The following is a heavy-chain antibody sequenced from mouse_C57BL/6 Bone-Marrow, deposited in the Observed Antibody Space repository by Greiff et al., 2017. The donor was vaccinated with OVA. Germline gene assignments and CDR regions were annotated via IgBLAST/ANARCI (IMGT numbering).Heavy chain of an antibody. Sequence: QVQLQQSGAELARPGASVKLSCKASGYTFTSYGISWVKQRTGQGLEWIGEIYPRSGNTYYNEKFKGKATLTADKSSSTAYMELRSLTSEDSAVYFCARRNYYYGSSYVCYAMDYWGQGTSVTVSS. J-gene: IGHJ4*01. CDR2: IYPRSGNT. V-gene: IGHV1-81*01. CDR3: ARRNYYYGSSYVCYAMDY. CDR1: GYTFTSYG. D-gene: IGHD1-1*01.